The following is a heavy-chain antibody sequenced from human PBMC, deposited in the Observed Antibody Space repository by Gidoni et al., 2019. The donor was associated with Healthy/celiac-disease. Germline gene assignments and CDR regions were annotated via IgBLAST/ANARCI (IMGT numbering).Heavy chain of an antibody. J-gene: IGHJ6*02. Sequence: EVQLVESGGGLIQPGGSLRPSCAASGFTVSSNYMSWVRPAPGQGLEWVSVIYSGGSTYYADSVKGRFTISRDNSKNTLYLQMNSLRAEDTAVYYCARALGWFGVQGGMDVWGQGTTVTVSS. CDR1: GFTVSSNY. CDR2: IYSGGST. V-gene: IGHV3-53*01. D-gene: IGHD3-10*01. CDR3: ARALGWFGVQGGMDV.